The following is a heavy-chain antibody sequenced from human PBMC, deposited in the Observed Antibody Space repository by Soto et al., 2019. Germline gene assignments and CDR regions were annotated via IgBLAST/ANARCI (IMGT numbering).Heavy chain of an antibody. CDR1: GFTFSTYS. J-gene: IGHJ4*02. D-gene: IGHD3-22*01. V-gene: IGHV3-23*01. CDR2: LSASGGST. CDR3: AKDSGYDSTD. Sequence: EVQLLESGGGLVQPGGSLRLSCAASGFTFSTYSMSWVRQAPGKGLEWISGLSASGGSTYADSVKGRFTISRDNSKNTLYLQMNSLRVEDTAIYYCAKDSGYDSTDWGQGTLVTVSS.